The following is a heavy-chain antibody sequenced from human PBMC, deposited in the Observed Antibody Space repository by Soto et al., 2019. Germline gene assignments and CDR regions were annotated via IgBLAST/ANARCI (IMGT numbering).Heavy chain of an antibody. D-gene: IGHD3-22*01. Sequence: GESLKISCKGSGYSFATYWIAWVRQAPGQGLEWMGWINPSDGNRNFAQKFEDRVTMTTATSTNTVFLELRSLKSDDTALYYCARDRLRGYDSSGFYSWGQGTMVTVSS. V-gene: IGHV1-18*01. CDR2: INPSDGNR. CDR1: GYSFATYW. J-gene: IGHJ4*02. CDR3: ARDRLRGYDSSGFYS.